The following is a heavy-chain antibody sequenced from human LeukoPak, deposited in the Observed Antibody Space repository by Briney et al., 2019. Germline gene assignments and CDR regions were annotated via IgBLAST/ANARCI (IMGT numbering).Heavy chain of an antibody. V-gene: IGHV1-2*02. D-gene: IGHD3-10*01. CDR1: GYTFTGYY. CDR2: INPNSGGT. J-gene: IGHJ4*02. CDR3: ARAMYYYGSGSYYNF. Sequence: GASVKVSCKASGYTFTGYYMHWVRQAPGQGLEWMGWINPNSGGTNYAQKFQGRVTMTRDTSISTAYMELSRLRSDDTAVYYCARAMYYYGSGSYYNFWGQGTLVTVSS.